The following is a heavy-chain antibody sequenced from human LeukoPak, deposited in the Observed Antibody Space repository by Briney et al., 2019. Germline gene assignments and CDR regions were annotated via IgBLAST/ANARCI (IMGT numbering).Heavy chain of an antibody. CDR3: AREYRYYDSSGLLILLDY. D-gene: IGHD3-22*01. Sequence: SETLSLTCAVYGGSFSGYYWSWIRQPPGKGLEWIGEINHSGSTNYSPSLKSRVTISVDTSKNQFSLKLSSVTAADTAVYYCAREYRYYDSSGLLILLDYWGQGTLVTVSS. V-gene: IGHV4-34*01. CDR2: INHSGST. J-gene: IGHJ4*02. CDR1: GGSFSGYY.